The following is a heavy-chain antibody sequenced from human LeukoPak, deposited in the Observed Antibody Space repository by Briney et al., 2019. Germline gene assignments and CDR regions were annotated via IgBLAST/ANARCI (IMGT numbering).Heavy chain of an antibody. D-gene: IGHD2-15*01. J-gene: IGHJ4*02. CDR3: ARVSLGYCSGGTCYFQDH. CDR2: MNPNSGNT. Sequence: ASVKVSCKASGYTFTNYDINWVRRATGQGLEWMGWMNPNSGNTGYAQKFQGRVAMTRSTSISTAYMELSSLTSEDTAVYYCARVSLGYCSGGTCYFQDHWGQGTLVTVSS. V-gene: IGHV1-8*01. CDR1: GYTFTNYD.